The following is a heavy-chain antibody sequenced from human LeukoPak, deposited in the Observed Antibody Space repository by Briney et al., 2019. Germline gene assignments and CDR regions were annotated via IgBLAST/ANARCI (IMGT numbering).Heavy chain of an antibody. D-gene: IGHD3-3*01. CDR1: GFTINYYY. J-gene: IGHJ4*02. CDR2: LYGDGTS. CDR3: VRGRTSYYASD. V-gene: IGHV3-66*01. Sequence: GGSLRLSCATSGFTINYYYMSWVRQAPGKGLEWVSLLYGDGTSYYTDSVRGRSTISRDNSKNALYFQMSSLRAEDTAVYYCVRGRTSYYASDWGQGTLVTVSS.